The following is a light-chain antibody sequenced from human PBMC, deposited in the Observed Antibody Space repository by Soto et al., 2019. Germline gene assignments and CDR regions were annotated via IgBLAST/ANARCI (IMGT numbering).Light chain of an antibody. Sequence: DTQMTQSPSTLSASVGDRVTITCRASQSLNIWLSWYQQKPGRAPKLLIYQASTLASGVPSRFSGSGSGSEFTLIISGLQPDDSATYYCQQYTNTNNPWMFGQGTKVDIK. CDR1: QSLNIW. V-gene: IGKV1-5*03. CDR2: QAS. CDR3: QQYTNTNNPWM. J-gene: IGKJ1*01.